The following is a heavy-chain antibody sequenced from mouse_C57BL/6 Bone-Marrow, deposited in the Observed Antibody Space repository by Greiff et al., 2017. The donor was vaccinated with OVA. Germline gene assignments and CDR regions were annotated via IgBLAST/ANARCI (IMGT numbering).Heavy chain of an antibody. Sequence: DVQLVESGGGLVKPGGSLKLSCAASGFTFSDYGMHWVRQAPEKGLEWVAYISSGSSTIYYADTVKGRFTISRDNAKNTLFLQMTSLRSEDTAMYYCARGGITTVVERFDYWGQGTTLTVSS. CDR3: ARGGITTVVERFDY. J-gene: IGHJ2*01. V-gene: IGHV5-17*01. D-gene: IGHD1-1*01. CDR1: GFTFSDYG. CDR2: ISSGSSTI.